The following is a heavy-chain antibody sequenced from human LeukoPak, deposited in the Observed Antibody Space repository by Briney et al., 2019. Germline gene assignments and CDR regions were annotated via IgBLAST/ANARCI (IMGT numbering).Heavy chain of an antibody. CDR1: GGSISSGSYY. CDR2: IYTTGST. J-gene: IGHJ5*02. V-gene: IGHV4-61*02. CDR3: ARTNIGPAGSWFDP. D-gene: IGHD6-13*01. Sequence: SETLSLTCTVSGGSISSGSYYWSWIRQPAGKGLEWIGRIYTTGSTNNNPSLKTRFTISVHTSKKQLSLQLSSVTAADTAVYYCARTNIGPAGSWFDPWGQGTLVTVSS.